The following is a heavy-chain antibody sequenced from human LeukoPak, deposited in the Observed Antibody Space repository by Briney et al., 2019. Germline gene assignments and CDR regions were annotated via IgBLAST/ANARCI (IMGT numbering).Heavy chain of an antibody. V-gene: IGHV4-61*02. Sequence: SQTLSLTCTVSGGSISSGSYYWSWIRQPAGKGLEWIGRIYTSGSTNYNPSLKSRVTISVDTSKNQFSLKLSSVTAADTAVYYCARARYCSSTSCRGYFDYWGQGTLATVSS. CDR3: ARARYCSSTSCRGYFDY. D-gene: IGHD2-2*01. CDR1: GGSISSGSYY. CDR2: IYTSGST. J-gene: IGHJ4*02.